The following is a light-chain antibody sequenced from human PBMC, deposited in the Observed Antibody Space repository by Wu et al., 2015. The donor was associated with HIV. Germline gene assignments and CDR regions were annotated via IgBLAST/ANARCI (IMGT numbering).Light chain of an antibody. CDR2: KAS. Sequence: DIQMTQSPSTLSASVGDRVTITCRASQNINTWLTWYQQKPGKAPKLLIYKASTLESGVPSRFSGSGSGTQFTLTISSLQPDDFATYYCQHLNDYSPLYAFGQGTKVEIK. J-gene: IGKJ2*01. CDR1: QNINTW. V-gene: IGKV1-5*03. CDR3: QHLNDYSPLYA.